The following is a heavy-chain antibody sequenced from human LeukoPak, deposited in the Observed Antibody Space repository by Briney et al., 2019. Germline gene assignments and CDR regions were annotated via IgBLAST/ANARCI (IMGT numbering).Heavy chain of an antibody. CDR3: ATDRATQYFDY. V-gene: IGHV3-33*01. CDR2: IWYDGSNK. Sequence: SCKASGYTFTSYAMHWVRQAPGKGLEWVAFIWYDGSNKYYADSVKGRFTISRDNSRNTLFLQMNSLRVEDTAVYYCATDRATQYFDYWGQGTLVSVPS. CDR1: GYTFTSYA. D-gene: IGHD2-15*01. J-gene: IGHJ4*02.